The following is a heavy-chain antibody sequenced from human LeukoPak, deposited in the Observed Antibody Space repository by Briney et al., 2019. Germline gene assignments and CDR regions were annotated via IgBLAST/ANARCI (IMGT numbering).Heavy chain of an antibody. CDR3: ARDQNGALDI. D-gene: IGHD2-8*01. V-gene: IGHV3-7*01. CDR2: INQGGSEI. J-gene: IGHJ3*02. CDR1: GFRFSSYW. Sequence: GGSLRLSCAGSGFRFSSYWMSWVRQAPGKGLEWVANINQGGSEIYYVDSVKGRFTISRDNAEKSLVLQMNSLRADDTAMYYCARDQNGALDIRGQGTMVSVSS.